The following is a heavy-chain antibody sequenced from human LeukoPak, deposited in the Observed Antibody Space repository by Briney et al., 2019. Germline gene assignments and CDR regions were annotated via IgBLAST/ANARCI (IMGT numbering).Heavy chain of an antibody. CDR1: GGSFSGYY. CDR3: ARGRGVDY. V-gene: IGHV4-34*01. CDR2: INHSGST. J-gene: IGHJ4*02. Sequence: SETLSLTCAVYGGSFSGYYWSWIRQPPGKGLEWIGEINHSGSTNYNPSLKSRVTISVDTSKDQFSLKLSSVTAADTAVYYCARGRGVDYWGQGTLVTVSS.